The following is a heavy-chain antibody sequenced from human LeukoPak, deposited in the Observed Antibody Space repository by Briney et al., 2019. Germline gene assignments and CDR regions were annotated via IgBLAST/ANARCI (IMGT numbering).Heavy chain of an antibody. CDR2: IHPGDSGT. V-gene: IGHV5-51*01. CDR3: ARSSWIQQSSDF. D-gene: IGHD5-18*01. CDR1: GYSFTTYW. Sequence: GESLKISCKASGYSFTTYWIGWVRQMPGKGLEWMGIIHPGDSGTRYSPSFQGQVSISVDKSISTAHLQWSSLKASDTAIYYCARSSWIQQSSDFWGQGTLVTVSS. J-gene: IGHJ4*02.